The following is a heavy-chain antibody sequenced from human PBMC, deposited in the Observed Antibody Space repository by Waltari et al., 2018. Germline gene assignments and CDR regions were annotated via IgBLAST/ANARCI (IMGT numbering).Heavy chain of an antibody. D-gene: IGHD7-27*01. CDR3: ARSPSLGFDY. CDR1: GGSFSGYY. CDR2: INHSGST. V-gene: IGHV4-34*01. Sequence: QVQLQQWGAGLLKPSETLSLTCAVYGGSFSGYYWSWIRQPPGKGLEWIGEINHSGSTNYNPSLKSRVTISVDTSKNQFSLKLSSVTAADTAVYYCARSPSLGFDYWGQGTLVTVSS. J-gene: IGHJ4*02.